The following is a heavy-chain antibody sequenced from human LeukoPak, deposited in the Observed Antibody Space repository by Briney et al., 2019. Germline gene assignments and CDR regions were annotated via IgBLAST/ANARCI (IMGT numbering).Heavy chain of an antibody. CDR3: ASGGDYYYYYYMDV. CDR1: GGSFSGYY. Sequence: PSETLSLTCAVYGGSFSGYYWSWIRQPPGKGLEWIGEINHSGSTNYNPSLKSRVTISVDTSKNQFSLKLSSVTAADTAVYYCASGGDYYYYYYMDVWGKGTTVTVSS. V-gene: IGHV4-34*01. J-gene: IGHJ6*03. CDR2: INHSGST. D-gene: IGHD4-17*01.